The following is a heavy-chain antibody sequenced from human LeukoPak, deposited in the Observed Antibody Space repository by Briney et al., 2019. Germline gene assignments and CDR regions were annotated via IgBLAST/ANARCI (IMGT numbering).Heavy chain of an antibody. CDR1: GYTFTNYG. CDR2: ISTYNGNT. V-gene: IGHV1-18*01. J-gene: IGHJ5*02. Sequence: ASVKVSCKASGYTFTNYGISWVRQAPGQGLEWMGWISTYNGNTDYAQKLRGRVTMTTDTSTSTAYMELRSLRSDDTAVYYCARITYDFWSGYYMPDDPWGQGTLVTVSS. CDR3: ARITYDFWSGYYMPDDP. D-gene: IGHD3-3*01.